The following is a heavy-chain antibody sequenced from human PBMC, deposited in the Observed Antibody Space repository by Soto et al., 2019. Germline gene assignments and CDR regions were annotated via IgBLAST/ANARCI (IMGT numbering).Heavy chain of an antibody. Sequence: QVRLQESGPGLVKPSGTLSLTCAVSSGSISGSISSSDWWSWVRQPPGKGLEWIGQIYHTGRSNYNPSLRSRVTISVDKSKNQFSLKLSSVTAADTAVYYCARVGYCSGGSCYPVYYGMDVWGQGTTVTVSS. J-gene: IGHJ6*02. CDR3: ARVGYCSGGSCYPVYYGMDV. D-gene: IGHD2-15*01. CDR2: IYHTGRS. V-gene: IGHV4-4*02. CDR1: SGSISGSISSSDW.